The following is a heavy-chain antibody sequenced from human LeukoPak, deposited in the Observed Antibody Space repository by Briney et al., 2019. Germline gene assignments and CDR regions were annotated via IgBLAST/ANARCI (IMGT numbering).Heavy chain of an antibody. CDR3: ARAVSRTRFDP. V-gene: IGHV3-7*01. CDR2: IKQDGSEK. D-gene: IGHD5/OR15-5a*01. CDR1: GFTFSTYW. Sequence: GGSLRLSCSASGFTFSTYWMSWVRQAPGKGLEWVANIKQDGSEKYYVDSVKGRFTISRDNAKNSLYLQMNSLRAEDTAVYYCARAVSRTRFDPWGQGTPVTVSS. J-gene: IGHJ5*02.